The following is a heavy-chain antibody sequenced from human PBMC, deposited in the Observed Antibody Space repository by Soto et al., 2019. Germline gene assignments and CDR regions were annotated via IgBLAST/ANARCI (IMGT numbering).Heavy chain of an antibody. J-gene: IGHJ4*02. V-gene: IGHV3-30-3*01. Sequence: QVQLVESGGGVVQPGRSLRLSCAASGFTFSSYAMHWVRQAPGKGLEWVAVISYDGSNKYYADSVQGRFTISRDNSKNSLYLQMNSLRAEDTAVYYCARDIGYCSGGSCYAFDYWGQGTLVTVSS. CDR1: GFTFSSYA. D-gene: IGHD2-15*01. CDR3: ARDIGYCSGGSCYAFDY. CDR2: ISYDGSNK.